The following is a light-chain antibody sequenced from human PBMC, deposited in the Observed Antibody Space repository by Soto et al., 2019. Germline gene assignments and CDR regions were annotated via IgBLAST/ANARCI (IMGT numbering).Light chain of an antibody. CDR3: QQYADSPLT. CDR1: EPIRNTF. V-gene: IGKV3-20*01. Sequence: EIVLTQSPDILSLSPGERATLSWRTSEPIRNTFVAWYQQKPGQDPRLLIYGASSRAIGIPGRFSGSGSRTDFTLTIHRLEPEDFALYYCQQYADSPLTFGGGTKVDIK. CDR2: GAS. J-gene: IGKJ4*01.